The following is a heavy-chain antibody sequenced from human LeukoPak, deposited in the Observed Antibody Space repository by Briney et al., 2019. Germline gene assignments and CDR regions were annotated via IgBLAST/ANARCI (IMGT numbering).Heavy chain of an antibody. Sequence: GGSLRLSCAASGFTFSSYGMSWVRQAPGKGLEWVSAISGSGGSTYYADSVKGRFTISRDNAKNSLYLQMNSLRAEDTAVYYCARAKRNGFDIWGQGTMVTVSS. V-gene: IGHV3-23*01. J-gene: IGHJ3*02. CDR1: GFTFSSYG. CDR3: ARAKRNGFDI. CDR2: ISGSGGST.